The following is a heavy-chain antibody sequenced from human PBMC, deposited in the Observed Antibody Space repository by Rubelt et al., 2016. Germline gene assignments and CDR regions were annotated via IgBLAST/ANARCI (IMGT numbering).Heavy chain of an antibody. D-gene: IGHD6-13*01. J-gene: IGHJ4*02. CDR1: GYTFTSYG. V-gene: IGHV1-18*01. CDR2: ISAYNGTQ. Sequence: QVQLVQSGAEVKKPGASVKVSCKASGYTFTSYGISWVRQAPGPGLDWMGWISAYNGTQNYAQTLQGRVTMTTDTSTSTAYMEWRSLRSDYTAVYYCARVISGVEYSSSWHFDYWGQGTLVTVSS. CDR3: ARVISGVEYSSSWHFDY.